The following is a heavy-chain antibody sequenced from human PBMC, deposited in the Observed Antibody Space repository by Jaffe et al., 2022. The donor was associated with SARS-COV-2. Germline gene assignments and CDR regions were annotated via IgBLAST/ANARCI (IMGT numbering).Heavy chain of an antibody. J-gene: IGHJ4*02. CDR1: GGSISSYY. CDR2: IYYSGST. Sequence: QVQLQESGPGLVKPSETLSLTCTVSGGSISSYYWSWIRQPPGKGLEWIGYIYYSGSTNYNPSLKSRVTISVDTSKNQFSLKLSSVTAADTAVYYCARLGSPGYFDYWGQGTLVTVSS. CDR3: ARLGSPGYFDY. V-gene: IGHV4-59*08. D-gene: IGHD1-26*01.